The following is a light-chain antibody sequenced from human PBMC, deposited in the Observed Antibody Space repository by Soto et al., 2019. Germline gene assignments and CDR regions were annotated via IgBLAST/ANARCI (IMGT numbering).Light chain of an antibody. J-gene: IGKJ4*01. V-gene: IGKV3-15*01. CDR1: QSVSSN. CDR2: GAS. CDR3: QQYNNWPPLT. Sequence: EIVMTQSPATLSVSPGERATLSCRASQSVSSNLAWYQQKPGQAPRLLIYGASTRATGIPARFSGSGSGTEFXXXXSSXXSEDFAVYYCQQYNNWPPLTFGGGTKVEIK.